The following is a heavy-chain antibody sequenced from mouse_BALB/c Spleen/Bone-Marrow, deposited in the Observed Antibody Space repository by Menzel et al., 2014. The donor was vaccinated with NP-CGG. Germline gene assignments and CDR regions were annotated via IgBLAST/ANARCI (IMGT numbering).Heavy chain of an antibody. CDR2: VSRGSSTI. Sequence: DVQLVESGGGLVQPGGSRKLSCAASGFTFSGFGMHWVRQAPEKGLEWVAYVSRGSSTIYYADTVKGRFTISRDNPKNTLFLQMTSLRSEVTAMDYCARSGITTGSYWYFDIWGAGTTVTVSS. V-gene: IGHV5-17*02. CDR1: GFTFSGFG. J-gene: IGHJ1*01. CDR3: ARSGITTGSYWYFDI. D-gene: IGHD1-1*01.